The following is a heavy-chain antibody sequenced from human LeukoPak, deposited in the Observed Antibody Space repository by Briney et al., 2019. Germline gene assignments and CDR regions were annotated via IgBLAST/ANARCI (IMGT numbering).Heavy chain of an antibody. D-gene: IGHD1-26*01. CDR1: GFTVSSNY. Sequence: GGSLRLSYAASGFTVSSNYMSWVRQAPGKGLEWVSVIYSGGSTYYADSVKGRFTISRDNSKNTLYLQMNSLRAEDTAVYYCARGGSGSYWSAFDIWGQGTMVTVSS. CDR3: ARGGSGSYWSAFDI. J-gene: IGHJ3*02. CDR2: IYSGGST. V-gene: IGHV3-66*01.